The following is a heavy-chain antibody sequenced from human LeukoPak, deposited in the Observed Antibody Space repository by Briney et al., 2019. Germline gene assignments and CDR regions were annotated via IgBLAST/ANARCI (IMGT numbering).Heavy chain of an antibody. V-gene: IGHV4-59*01. CDR3: ARMGAIAGASANPDH. CDR2: IYYSGST. Sequence: SETLSLTCTVSGGSISSYYWSWIRQPPGKGLEWIGYIYYSGSTNYNPSLKSRVTISVDTSKNQFSLKLSSVTAADTAVYYCARMGAIAGASANPDHWGQGTLVTVSS. D-gene: IGHD4/OR15-4a*01. J-gene: IGHJ4*02. CDR1: GGSISSYY.